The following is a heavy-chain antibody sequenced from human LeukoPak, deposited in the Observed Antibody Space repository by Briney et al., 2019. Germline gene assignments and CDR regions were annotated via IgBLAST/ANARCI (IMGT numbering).Heavy chain of an antibody. J-gene: IGHJ3*02. CDR1: GYSFTSYW. CDR3: ASVIYYGSGSYGFAFDI. D-gene: IGHD3-10*01. V-gene: IGHV5-51*01. CDR2: IYPGDSDT. Sequence: GESLKISCKGSGYSFTSYWTGWVRQMPGKGLEWMGIIYPGDSDTRYSPSFQGQVTISADKSISTAYLQWSSLKASYTAMYYCASVIYYGSGSYGFAFDIWGQGTMVTVSS.